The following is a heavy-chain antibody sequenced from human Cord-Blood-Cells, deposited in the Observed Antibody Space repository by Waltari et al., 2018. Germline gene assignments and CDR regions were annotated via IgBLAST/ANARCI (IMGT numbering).Heavy chain of an antibody. D-gene: IGHD6-6*01. Sequence: GKGLEWVSSISSSSSYIYYADSVKGRFTISRDNAKNSLYLQMNSLRAEDTAVYYCARDFTTEPRRLMSIAARRGDAFDIWGQGTMVTVSS. J-gene: IGHJ3*02. V-gene: IGHV3-21*01. CDR2: ISSSSSYI. CDR3: ARDFTTEPRRLMSIAARRGDAFDI.